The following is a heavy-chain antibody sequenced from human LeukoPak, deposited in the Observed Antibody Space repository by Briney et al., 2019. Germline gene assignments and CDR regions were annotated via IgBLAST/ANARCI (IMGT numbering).Heavy chain of an antibody. CDR1: GGSISSYY. V-gene: IGHV4-59*12. D-gene: IGHD6-19*01. CDR3: ARVGSGLYSFDY. J-gene: IGHJ4*02. Sequence: SETLSLTCTVSGGSISSYYWSWIRQPPGKGLEWIGYVYYSGSTNYNPSLKSRVTISVDTSKNQFSLKLSPVTAEDTAVYYCARVGSGLYSFDYWGQGTLVTVSS. CDR2: VYYSGST.